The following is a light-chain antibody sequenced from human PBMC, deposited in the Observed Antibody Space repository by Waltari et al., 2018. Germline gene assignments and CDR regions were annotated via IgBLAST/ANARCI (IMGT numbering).Light chain of an antibody. CDR1: SPNIRAGHD. CDR2: GNS. V-gene: IGLV1-40*01. CDR3: QSYDSSLSGSV. Sequence: QSVLTQPPSVSGAPGQRVPIPCTGSSPNIRAGHDVHWYQQLPGTAPKLLIYGNSNRPSGVPDRFSGSKSGTSASLAITGLQAEDEADYYCQSYDSSLSGSVFGGGTKLTVL. J-gene: IGLJ2*01.